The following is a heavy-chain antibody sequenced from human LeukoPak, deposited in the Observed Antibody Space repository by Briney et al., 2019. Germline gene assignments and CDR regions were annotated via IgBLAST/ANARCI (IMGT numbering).Heavy chain of an antibody. CDR1: GYTFTSYY. J-gene: IGHJ3*02. Sequence: ASVKVSCKASGYTFTSYYMHWVRQAPGQGLEWMGWINPNSGGTNYAQKFQGRVTMTRDTSISTAYMELSRLRSDDTAVYYCARAPDFWSGYYTGRAFDIWGQGTMVTVSS. D-gene: IGHD3-3*01. CDR3: ARAPDFWSGYYTGRAFDI. V-gene: IGHV1-2*02. CDR2: INPNSGGT.